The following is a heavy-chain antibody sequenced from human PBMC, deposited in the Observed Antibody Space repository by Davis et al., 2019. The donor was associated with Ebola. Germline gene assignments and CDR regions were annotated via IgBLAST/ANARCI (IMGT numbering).Heavy chain of an antibody. D-gene: IGHD1-1*01. V-gene: IGHV1-18*01. CDR1: GYTFTRYG. CDR3: ARAQFPTTSDH. Sequence: ASVKVSCKASGYTFTRYGISWVRQAPGQGLEWMGWISAYNGNTNYAQNVQGRVIMTSDTATTTAYMEVGSLRSDDTAVYYCARAQFPTTSDHWGQGTLVTVSS. CDR2: ISAYNGNT. J-gene: IGHJ4*02.